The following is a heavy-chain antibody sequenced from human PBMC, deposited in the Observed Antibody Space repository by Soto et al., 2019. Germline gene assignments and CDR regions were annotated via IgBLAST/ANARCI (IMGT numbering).Heavy chain of an antibody. CDR2: IDPSDSYT. CDR3: ARLHSPHNYDILTGYMDFDY. D-gene: IGHD3-9*01. CDR1: GYSFTSYW. Sequence: GESLKISCKGSGYSFTSYWISWVRQMPGKGLEWMGRIDPSDSYTNYSPSFQGHVTISADKSISTAYLQWSSLKASDTAMYYCARLHSPHNYDILTGYMDFDYWGQGTLVTVSS. J-gene: IGHJ4*02. V-gene: IGHV5-10-1*01.